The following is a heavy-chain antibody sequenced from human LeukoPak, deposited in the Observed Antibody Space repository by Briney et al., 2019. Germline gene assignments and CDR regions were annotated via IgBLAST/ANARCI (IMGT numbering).Heavy chain of an antibody. Sequence: GGSLRLSCAASGFSFSSYDFHWVRQRKGESPEWVSAIGTAGDTYYPGSVKGRFTITRENAKNSLYLQMNILEVGDTAVYYCASATRGGYYDHWGQGTLVSVSS. D-gene: IGHD3-22*01. CDR3: ASATRGGYYDH. CDR1: GFSFSSYD. J-gene: IGHJ5*02. V-gene: IGHV3-13*01. CDR2: IGTAGDT.